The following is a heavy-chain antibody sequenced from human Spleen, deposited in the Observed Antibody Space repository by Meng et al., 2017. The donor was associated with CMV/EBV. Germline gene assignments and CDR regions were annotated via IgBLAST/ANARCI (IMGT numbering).Heavy chain of an antibody. J-gene: IGHJ4*02. CDR1: GYTFSNYG. V-gene: IGHV1-18*01. D-gene: IGHD3-16*01. CDR2: ISAHSGKT. Sequence: QVQLVQSGAEVKKPGAPVKVSCRTSGYTFSNYGVTWVRQAPGQGLEWMAWISAHSGKTDYSQNFQGRVTVTTDTSTNTAYMELRSLTSDDTAIYYCAKDLESTGEHPSFDYWGQGTLVTVSS. CDR3: AKDLESTGEHPSFDY.